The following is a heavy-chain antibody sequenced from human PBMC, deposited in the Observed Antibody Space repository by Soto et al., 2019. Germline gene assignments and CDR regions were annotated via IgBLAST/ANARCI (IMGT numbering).Heavy chain of an antibody. CDR3: ARAVERFGDSDGFDY. V-gene: IGHV3-33*01. Sequence: QVQLVESGGGVVQPGRSLRLSCAASGFTFSSYGIHWVRQAPGKGLEWVAVIWSDGSNKYYADSVKGRFTISRDNTKNTLHLQMNSLRAEDTAVYYCARAVERFGDSDGFDYWGQGTLVTVSS. CDR1: GFTFSSYG. J-gene: IGHJ4*02. D-gene: IGHD4-17*01. CDR2: IWSDGSNK.